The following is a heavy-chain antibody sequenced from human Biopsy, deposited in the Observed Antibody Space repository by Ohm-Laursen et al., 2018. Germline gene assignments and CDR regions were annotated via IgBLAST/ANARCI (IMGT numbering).Heavy chain of an antibody. D-gene: IGHD4/OR15-4a*01. V-gene: IGHV4-4*07. Sequence: PSLTCTVSGGSLSGYSRNWIRQPAGKGLEWIGRIYASETTHFNPSLRSRLIMSVDTSRNQFSLRLSSVTAADTAIYYCAREFTYNYGAKGALDIWGQGTKVTVSS. J-gene: IGHJ3*02. CDR1: GGSLSGYS. CDR2: IYASETT. CDR3: AREFTYNYGAKGALDI.